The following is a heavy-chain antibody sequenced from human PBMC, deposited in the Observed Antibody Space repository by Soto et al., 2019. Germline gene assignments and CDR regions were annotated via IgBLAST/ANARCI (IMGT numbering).Heavy chain of an antibody. D-gene: IGHD2-2*01. CDR2: INPNSGGT. CDR1: GYTFTGYY. Sequence: QVQLVQSGAEVKKPGASVKVSCKASGYTFTGYYMHWVRQAPGQGLEWMGWINPNSGGTNYAQKVQGWVTMTRDTSISTAYMELSRLRSDDTAVYYCARDPHHIVVVPAAMPDDAFDIWGQGTMVTVSS. V-gene: IGHV1-2*04. J-gene: IGHJ3*02. CDR3: ARDPHHIVVVPAAMPDDAFDI.